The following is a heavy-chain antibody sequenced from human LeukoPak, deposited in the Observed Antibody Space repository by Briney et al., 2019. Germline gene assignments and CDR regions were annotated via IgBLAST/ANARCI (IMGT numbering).Heavy chain of an antibody. D-gene: IGHD2-15*01. V-gene: IGHV4-59*12. CDR1: GFTFSSYA. J-gene: IGHJ4*02. CDR2: IYYSGNT. Sequence: PGGSLRLSCAASGFTFSSYAMSWVRQAPGKGLEWIGYIYYSGNTDYNPSLNSRVTISIDTSRTQFSLSLRSVTAADTALYYCARAPAGCGGTCAFDYWGQGTLVTVSS. CDR3: ARAPAGCGGTCAFDY.